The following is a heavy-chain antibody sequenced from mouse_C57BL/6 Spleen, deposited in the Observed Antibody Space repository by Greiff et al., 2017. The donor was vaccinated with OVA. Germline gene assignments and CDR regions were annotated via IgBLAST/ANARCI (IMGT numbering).Heavy chain of an antibody. Sequence: DVKLVESEGGLVQPGSSMKLSCTASGFTFSDYYMAWVRQVPEKGLEWVANITYDGSSTYYLDSLKSRFIISRDNAKNILYLQMSSLKSEDTATYYCARTVTTDWYFDVWGTGTTVTVSS. CDR2: ITYDGSST. CDR3: ARTVTTDWYFDV. V-gene: IGHV5-16*01. J-gene: IGHJ1*03. D-gene: IGHD2-2*01. CDR1: GFTFSDYY.